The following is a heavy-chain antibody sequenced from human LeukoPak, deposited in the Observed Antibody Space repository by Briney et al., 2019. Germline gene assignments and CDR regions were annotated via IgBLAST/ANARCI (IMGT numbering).Heavy chain of an antibody. CDR3: ARDSYCSSTSCLFDY. D-gene: IGHD2-2*01. Sequence: GGSLRLSCAASGFTVSSNYMSWVRQAPGKGLEWVSVIYSGGSTYYADSVKGRFTISRDNSKNTLYLQMNSLRAEDTAVYYCARDSYCSSTSCLFDYWGQGTLVTVSS. CDR1: GFTVSSNY. CDR2: IYSGGST. V-gene: IGHV3-53*01. J-gene: IGHJ4*02.